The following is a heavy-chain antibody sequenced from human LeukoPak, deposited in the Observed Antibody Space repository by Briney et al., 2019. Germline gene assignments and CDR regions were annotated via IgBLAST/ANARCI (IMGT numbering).Heavy chain of an antibody. CDR3: ARAVSGRFDY. CDR2: IYYSGST. V-gene: IGHV4-59*08. J-gene: IGHJ4*02. CDR1: GGSMSPYH. Sequence: SETLSLTCTVSGGSMSPYHWGWIRQPPGKGLEWTGYIYYSGSTNYNPSLKSRVTISVDTSKNQFSLKLSSVTAADTAIYHCARAVSGRFDYWGQGTLVTVSS. D-gene: IGHD6-19*01.